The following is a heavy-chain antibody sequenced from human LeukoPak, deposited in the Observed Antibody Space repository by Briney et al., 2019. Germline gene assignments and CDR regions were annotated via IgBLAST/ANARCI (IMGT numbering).Heavy chain of an antibody. J-gene: IGHJ6*02. CDR3: ARDGGVYGMDV. Sequence: ASVKVSCKASGYTFTGYYMHWVRQAPGQGLEWMGWINPNSGGTNYAQKFQGSVTMTRDTSISTAYMEPSRLRADDAAVYYCARDGGVYGMDVWGQGTTVTVSS. CDR2: INPNSGGT. V-gene: IGHV1-2*02. D-gene: IGHD4-23*01. CDR1: GYTFTGYY.